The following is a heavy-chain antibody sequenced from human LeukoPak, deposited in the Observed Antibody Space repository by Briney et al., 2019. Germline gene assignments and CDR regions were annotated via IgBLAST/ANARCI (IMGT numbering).Heavy chain of an antibody. Sequence: PGGSLRLSCAASGFTFSSYWMHWVRQAPGKGRACMAHIEGAGSAKYLVGSVTSRFTISRDNAEISLYLQMTRLGAVDTGVYYCARALGSVSCHWGQGTMVTVSS. CDR3: ARALGSVSCH. J-gene: IGHJ4*01. V-gene: IGHV3-7*01. D-gene: IGHD3-16*01. CDR2: IEGAGSAK. CDR1: GFTFSSYW.